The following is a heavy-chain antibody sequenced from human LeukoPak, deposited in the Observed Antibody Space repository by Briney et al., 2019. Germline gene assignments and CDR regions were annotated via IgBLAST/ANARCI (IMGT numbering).Heavy chain of an antibody. CDR2: ISSSSSTI. D-gene: IGHD3-10*01. CDR3: ARDYYYGSGSYDY. V-gene: IGHV3-48*01. J-gene: IGHJ4*02. CDR1: GFTFSSYS. Sequence: GGSLRLSCAASGFTFSSYSMNWVRQAPGKGLEWVSYISSSSSTIYYADSVKGRFTISRDNAKNSLYLQMNSLRAEDMAVYYCARDYYYGSGSYDYWDQGTLVNVSS.